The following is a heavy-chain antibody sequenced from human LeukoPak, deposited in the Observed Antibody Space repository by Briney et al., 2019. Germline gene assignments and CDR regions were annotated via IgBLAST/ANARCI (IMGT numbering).Heavy chain of an antibody. CDR1: GGTSSRYA. Sequence: SVKVSCKASGGTSSRYAISWVRQAPGQGLEWMGRIIPILGIANYAQKFQGRVTITADKSTSTAYMELSSLRSEDTAVYYCAKFSDYDSSGWDYRGQGTLVTVSS. J-gene: IGHJ4*02. V-gene: IGHV1-69*04. D-gene: IGHD3-22*01. CDR3: AKFSDYDSSGWDY. CDR2: IIPILGIA.